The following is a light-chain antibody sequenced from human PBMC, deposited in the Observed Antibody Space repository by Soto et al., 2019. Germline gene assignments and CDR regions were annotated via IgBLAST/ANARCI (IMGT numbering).Light chain of an antibody. CDR2: SNN. Sequence: QSVLTHPPSTSGTPGQRVTISCSGSNSNMGTNSVSWYQKVPGTAPKLPIYSNNQRPSGVPDRFSGSKSGTSASLAISGLQSEDEADYYCATWDDSLKAVLFGGGTKLTVL. CDR1: NSNMGTNS. V-gene: IGLV1-44*01. CDR3: ATWDDSLKAVL. J-gene: IGLJ3*02.